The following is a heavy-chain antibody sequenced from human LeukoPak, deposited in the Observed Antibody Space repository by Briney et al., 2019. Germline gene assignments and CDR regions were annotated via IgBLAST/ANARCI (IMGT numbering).Heavy chain of an antibody. J-gene: IGHJ4*02. Sequence: PSETLSLTCTVSGGSIGSYYWSWIRQPPGKGLEWIGYIYDSGSTNYNPSLKSRVTISVDTSKNQFSLKLSSVTAADTAVYYCATGVHGIAAAGDYYFDYWGQGTLVTVSS. V-gene: IGHV4-59*01. CDR1: GGSIGSYY. D-gene: IGHD6-13*01. CDR2: IYDSGST. CDR3: ATGVHGIAAAGDYYFDY.